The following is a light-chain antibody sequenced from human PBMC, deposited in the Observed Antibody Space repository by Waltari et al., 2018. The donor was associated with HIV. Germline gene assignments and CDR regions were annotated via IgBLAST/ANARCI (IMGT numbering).Light chain of an antibody. Sequence: DIVMTKSPLYLPVTPGEPTSISCRSSQSLLHINGYNYLDWYLQTPGQSPHLRIYLGSNRASGVAYRFSGSGSGTDFTLKISRVEAEDVGVYYCMQALQTQFTFGPGTKVDIK. V-gene: IGKV2-28*01. CDR2: LGS. CDR1: QSLLHINGYNY. J-gene: IGKJ3*01. CDR3: MQALQTQFT.